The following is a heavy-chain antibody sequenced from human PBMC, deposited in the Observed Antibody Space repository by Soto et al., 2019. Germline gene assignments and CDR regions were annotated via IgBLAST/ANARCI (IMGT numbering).Heavy chain of an antibody. Sequence: ASVKVSCKVSGYTLTELSMHWVRQAPGKGLEWMGGFDPEDGETIYAQKFQGRVTMTEDTSTDTAYMELSSLRSEDTAVYYCATGNLAEAPGHPESFSFPGLRFDYWGQRPLVPVSP. CDR2: FDPEDGET. V-gene: IGHV1-24*01. CDR3: ATGNLAEAPGHPESFSFPGLRFDY. CDR1: GYTLTELS. D-gene: IGHD3-16*02. J-gene: IGHJ4*02.